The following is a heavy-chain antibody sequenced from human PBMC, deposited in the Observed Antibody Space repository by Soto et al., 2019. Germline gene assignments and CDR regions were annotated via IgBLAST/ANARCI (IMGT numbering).Heavy chain of an antibody. Sequence: ASVKVSCKASGYSFTSFDINWVRQATGQGLEWMGWMNPNSGNTGYAQKFQGRVTMTRDTSMSTAYMELSGLRSEDTAVYYCARFMVRGVIGPWGQGTQVTVSP. CDR1: GYSFTSFD. J-gene: IGHJ5*02. V-gene: IGHV1-8*01. CDR2: MNPNSGNT. D-gene: IGHD3-10*01. CDR3: ARFMVRGVIGP.